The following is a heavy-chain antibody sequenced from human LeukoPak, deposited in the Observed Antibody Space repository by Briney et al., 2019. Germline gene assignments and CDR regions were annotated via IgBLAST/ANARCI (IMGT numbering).Heavy chain of an antibody. CDR1: GYTFTSYG. CDR3: ASTFCSGGSCYGGAFDI. CDR2: ISAYNGNT. V-gene: IGHV1-18*01. D-gene: IGHD2-15*01. J-gene: IGHJ3*02. Sequence: GASVKVSCKASGYTFTSYGISWVRQAPGQGLEWMGWISAYNGNTNYAQKLQGRVTMTTDTSTSTAYMELRSLRSDDTAVYYCASTFCSGGSCYGGAFDIWGQGTMVTVSS.